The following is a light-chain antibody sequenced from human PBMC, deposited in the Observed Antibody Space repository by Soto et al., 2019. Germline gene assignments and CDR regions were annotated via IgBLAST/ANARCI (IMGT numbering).Light chain of an antibody. CDR3: QQYNNWPPDRT. Sequence: EIVMTQSPATLSVSPGERATLSCRASQSVGSNLAWYQQKPGQAPRLLIYGASTRATGIPARFSGSGSGTEFTLNISSLKSEDLAIYFSQQYNNWPPDRTFGQGTKVEIK. J-gene: IGKJ1*01. CDR1: QSVGSN. CDR2: GAS. V-gene: IGKV3-15*01.